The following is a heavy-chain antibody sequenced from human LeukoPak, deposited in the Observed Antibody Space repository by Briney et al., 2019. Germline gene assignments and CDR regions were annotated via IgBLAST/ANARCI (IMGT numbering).Heavy chain of an antibody. CDR2: INPNSGGT. CDR3: ARDDCSGGSCSKPSDY. Sequence: ASVKVSCKASGYTFTGYYMHWVRQAPGQGLEWMGRINPNSGGTNYAQKFQGRVTMTRDTSISTAYMELSRLRSDDTAVYYCARDDCSGGSCSKPSDYWGQGTLVTVSS. V-gene: IGHV1-2*06. J-gene: IGHJ4*02. D-gene: IGHD2-15*01. CDR1: GYTFTGYY.